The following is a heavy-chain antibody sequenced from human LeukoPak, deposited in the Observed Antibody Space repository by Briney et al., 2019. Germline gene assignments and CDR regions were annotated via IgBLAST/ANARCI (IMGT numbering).Heavy chain of an antibody. Sequence: GGSLRLSCAASGFTFSSYDMDWVRQATGKGLEWVSAIGTAGDTYYPGSVKGRFTISRENAKNSLYLQMNSLRAGDTAVYYCARGSSWYWYFDLWGRGTLVTVSS. D-gene: IGHD6-13*01. V-gene: IGHV3-13*04. J-gene: IGHJ2*01. CDR2: IGTAGDT. CDR1: GFTFSSYD. CDR3: ARGSSWYWYFDL.